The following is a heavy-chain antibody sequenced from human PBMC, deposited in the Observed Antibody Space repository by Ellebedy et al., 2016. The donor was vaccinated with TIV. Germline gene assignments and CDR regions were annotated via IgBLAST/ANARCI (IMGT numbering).Heavy chain of an antibody. CDR2: ISYSGST. Sequence: MPSETLSLTCTVSGGSISPYYWSWIRQPPGKGLEWIGYISYSGSTTYNPSLQSRVTISVDTSKNQFSLKLTSVTAAHTAVYYCARVVLQLPVSYAFDIWGQGTMVTVSS. J-gene: IGHJ3*02. V-gene: IGHV4-59*01. CDR1: GGSISPYY. D-gene: IGHD2-8*02. CDR3: ARVVLQLPVSYAFDI.